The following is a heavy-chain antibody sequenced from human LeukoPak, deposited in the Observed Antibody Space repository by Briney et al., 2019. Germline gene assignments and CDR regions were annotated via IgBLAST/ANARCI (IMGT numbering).Heavy chain of an antibody. D-gene: IGHD3-22*01. CDR2: ISYSGNT. CDR1: GGSISNYY. CDR3: ARGVGSGYTDY. V-gene: IGHV4-59*01. Sequence: SETLSPTCTVSGGSISNYYWTWIRQPPGKGLEWIGFISYSGNTNYNPSLKSRVTISLDTSKNQFSLKLISVTAADTAVYCCARGVGSGYTDYWGQGALVTVSS. J-gene: IGHJ4*02.